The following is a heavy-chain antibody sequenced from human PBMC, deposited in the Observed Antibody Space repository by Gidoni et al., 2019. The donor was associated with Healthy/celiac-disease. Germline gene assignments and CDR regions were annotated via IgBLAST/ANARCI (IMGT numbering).Heavy chain of an antibody. CDR2: IDWDDDK. V-gene: IGHV2-70*15. CDR1: GFSLSTSGMC. D-gene: IGHD3-3*01. J-gene: IGHJ6*02. CDR3: ARIRAGYYDFWSGYYSPYYYYGMDV. Sequence: QVTLRESGPALVKPTQTLTLTCTFSGFSLSTSGMCVSWIRQPPGKALEWLARIDWDDDKYYSTSLKTRLTISKDTSKNQVVLTMTNMDPVDTATYYCARIRAGYYDFWSGYYSPYYYYGMDVWGQGTTVTVSS.